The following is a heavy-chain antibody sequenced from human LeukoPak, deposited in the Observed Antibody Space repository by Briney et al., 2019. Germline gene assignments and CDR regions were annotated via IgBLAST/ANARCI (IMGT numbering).Heavy chain of an antibody. J-gene: IGHJ6*04. CDR1: GYSISSGYY. D-gene: IGHD2-15*01. CDR2: IYHSGRT. Sequence: PSETLSLTCTVSGYSISSGYYWGWIRQPPGKGLEWIGSIYHSGRTYYNPSLKSRVTMSVDTSKNQFSLKLSSVTAADTAVYYCARDLRYCSGGSCYYWMDVWGKGTTVTISS. V-gene: IGHV4-38-2*02. CDR3: ARDLRYCSGGSCYYWMDV.